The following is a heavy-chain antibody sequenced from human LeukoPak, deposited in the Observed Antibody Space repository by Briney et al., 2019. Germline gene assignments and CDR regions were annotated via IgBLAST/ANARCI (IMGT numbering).Heavy chain of an antibody. J-gene: IGHJ4*02. CDR3: ARGGNIVVVVAATEPIDY. D-gene: IGHD2-15*01. V-gene: IGHV4-34*01. Sequence: PSETLSLTCAVYGGSFSGYYWSWIRQPPGKGLEWIGEINHSGSTNYNPSLKSRVTISVDTSKNQFSLKRSSVTAADTAVYYCARGGNIVVVVAATEPIDYWGQGTLVTVSS. CDR2: INHSGST. CDR1: GGSFSGYY.